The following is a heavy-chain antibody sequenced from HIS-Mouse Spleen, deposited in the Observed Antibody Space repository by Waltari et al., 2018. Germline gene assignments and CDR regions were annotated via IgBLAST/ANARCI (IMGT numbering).Heavy chain of an antibody. J-gene: IGHJ4*02. CDR3: ARRPPGSSGWYYFDY. CDR1: GGSFSGYY. CDR2: INHSGST. V-gene: IGHV4-34*01. Sequence: QVQLQQWGAGLLKPSETLSLTCAVYGGSFSGYYWSWIRQPPGKGLEWIGEINHSGSTNDNPSMKSRVTISVDTSKNQFSRKLSSVTAADTAVYYCARRPPGSSGWYYFDYWGQGTLVTVSS. D-gene: IGHD6-19*01.